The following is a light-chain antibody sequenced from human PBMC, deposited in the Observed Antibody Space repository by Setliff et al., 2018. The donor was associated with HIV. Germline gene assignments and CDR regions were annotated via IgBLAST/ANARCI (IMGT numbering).Light chain of an antibody. V-gene: IGLV3-21*04. J-gene: IGLJ1*01. CDR2: YDS. CDR3: QVWDSSSDHPFA. CDR1: NIGSAS. Sequence: SYELTQPPSVSVAPGKTARITCEGNNIGSASVHWYQQKPGQAPVVVIYYDSDRPSGIPERFSGSNSGNTATLTISRVEAGDGADYYCQVWDSSSDHPFAFGTGTKVTVL.